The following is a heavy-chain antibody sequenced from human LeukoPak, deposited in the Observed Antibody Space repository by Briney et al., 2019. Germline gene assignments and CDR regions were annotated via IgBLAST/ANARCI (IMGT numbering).Heavy chain of an antibody. CDR3: ARPGGSGLLGYYGMDV. CDR1: GFTFSSYS. D-gene: IGHD6-19*01. CDR2: ISSDSAYI. Sequence: GGSLRLSCAASGFTFSSYSMNWVRQAPGKGLEWVSSISSDSAYIYDADSAKGRFTTSRDNAQNSLYLQMNSLRAEDTAVYYCARPGGSGLLGYYGMDVWGQGTTVTVSS. V-gene: IGHV3-21*01. J-gene: IGHJ6*02.